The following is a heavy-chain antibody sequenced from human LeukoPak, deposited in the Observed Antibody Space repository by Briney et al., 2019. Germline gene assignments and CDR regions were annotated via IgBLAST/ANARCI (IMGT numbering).Heavy chain of an antibody. CDR1: GFTFSSYE. Sequence: GGSLRLSCAASGFTFSSYEMNWVRQAPGKGLEWVSYISSSGSTIYYADSVKGRFTISRDNAKNSLYLQMNSLKTEDTAVYYCTRDQTPYYWGQGTLVTVSS. V-gene: IGHV3-48*03. J-gene: IGHJ4*02. CDR2: ISSSGSTI. CDR3: TRDQTPYY.